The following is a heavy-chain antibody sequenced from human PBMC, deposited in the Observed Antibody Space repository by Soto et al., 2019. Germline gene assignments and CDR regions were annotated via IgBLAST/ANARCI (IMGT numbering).Heavy chain of an antibody. Sequence: GGSLRLSCAASGFTFSSYAMHWVRQAPGKGLEWVAVISYDGSNKYYADSVKGRFTISRDNSKNTLYLQMNSLRAEDTAVYYCVRTSLVVAAATREDYWGQGTLVTVSS. CDR2: ISYDGSNK. V-gene: IGHV3-30-3*01. CDR1: GFTFSSYA. D-gene: IGHD2-15*01. J-gene: IGHJ4*02. CDR3: VRTSLVVAAATREDY.